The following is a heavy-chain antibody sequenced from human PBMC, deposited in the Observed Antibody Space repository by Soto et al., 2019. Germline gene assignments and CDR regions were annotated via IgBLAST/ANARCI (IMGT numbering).Heavy chain of an antibody. Sequence: SETLSLPCTVSGGSISRYYSSWIRQSPGKGLEWIGNIYYSGSTNNNPTLKGQVTITVDTSKNQFSLKLSSVTAADAAVYYCARDRGGYVMNYYDSSGYIDAFDIWGQGTMVTVSS. CDR2: IYYSGST. J-gene: IGHJ3*02. V-gene: IGHV4-59*01. CDR1: GGSISRYY. CDR3: ARDRGGYVMNYYDSSGYIDAFDI. D-gene: IGHD3-22*01.